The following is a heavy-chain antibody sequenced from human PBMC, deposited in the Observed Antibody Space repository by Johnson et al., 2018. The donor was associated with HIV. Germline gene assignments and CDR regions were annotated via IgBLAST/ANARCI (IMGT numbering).Heavy chain of an antibody. Sequence: QMQLVESGGGVVQPARSLRLSCAASGFTFSYYSMHWVRQAPGKGLEWVAVISYDGSNKYYADSVKGRFTISRDNSKNTLSLQMDSLRPEDTAVYYCAREARIVVVEPSDAFDIWGQGTMVTVSS. V-gene: IGHV3-30*04. J-gene: IGHJ3*02. CDR3: AREARIVVVEPSDAFDI. D-gene: IGHD3-22*01. CDR1: GFTFSYYS. CDR2: ISYDGSNK.